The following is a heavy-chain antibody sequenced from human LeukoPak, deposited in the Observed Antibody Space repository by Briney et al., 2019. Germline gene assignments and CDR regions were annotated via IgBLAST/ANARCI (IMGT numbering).Heavy chain of an antibody. V-gene: IGHV3-64*01. Sequence: GGSLRLSCAASGFTFSTYVMQWVRQAPGKGLEYVSAVTGDGGYTYYANSVKGRFTISRDNSKKTLYLQMGSLRADDMAVYYCARVSTNDRRNAFDIWGQGTMVTVSS. J-gene: IGHJ3*02. CDR3: ARVSTNDRRNAFDI. CDR2: VTGDGGYT. CDR1: GFTFSTYV. D-gene: IGHD2-8*01.